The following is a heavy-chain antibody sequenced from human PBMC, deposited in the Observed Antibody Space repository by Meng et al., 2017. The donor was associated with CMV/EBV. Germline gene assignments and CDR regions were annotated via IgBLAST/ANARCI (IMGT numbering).Heavy chain of an antibody. Sequence: YDLNWVRQATGQGLEWMGWMNPNSGNPGYAQKFQGRVTMTRNTSISTAYMELSSLRSEDTAVYYCARGRSAGVVVPAAIRGYWYFDLWGRGTLVTVSS. V-gene: IGHV1-8*01. CDR3: ARGRSAGVVVPAAIRGYWYFDL. D-gene: IGHD2-2*02. CDR2: MNPNSGNP. J-gene: IGHJ2*01. CDR1: YD.